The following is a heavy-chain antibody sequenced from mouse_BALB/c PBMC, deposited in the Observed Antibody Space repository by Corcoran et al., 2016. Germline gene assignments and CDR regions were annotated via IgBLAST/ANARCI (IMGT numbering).Heavy chain of an antibody. CDR1: CFKIKDTY. Sequence: EVQLQQSGAELVKPGASVKLSCTASCFKIKDTYMHWVKQRPEQGLEWIGRIDPANGNTKYDPKFQGKATITADTSSHTAYLQLSSLTSEDTAVYDCANWEWYFDGWGAGTTVTVSS. V-gene: IGHV14-3*02. J-gene: IGHJ1*01. CDR3: ANWEWYFDG. D-gene: IGHD4-1*01. CDR2: IDPANGNT.